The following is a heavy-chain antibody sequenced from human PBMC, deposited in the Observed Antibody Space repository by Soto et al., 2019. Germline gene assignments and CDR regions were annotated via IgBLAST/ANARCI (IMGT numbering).Heavy chain of an antibody. D-gene: IGHD5-12*01. V-gene: IGHV3-7*01. J-gene: IGHJ4*02. CDR2: IKQDGNEK. CDR1: GFTFSDYW. CDR3: AKVVFSGYDSDAFDY. Sequence: GGSLRLSCAVSGFTFSDYWMSWVRQAPGKGLEWVANIKQDGNEKYYVDSVKGRFTISRDNAKNSLYLQMNSLRAEDTAVYYCAKVVFSGYDSDAFDYWGQGTLVTVSS.